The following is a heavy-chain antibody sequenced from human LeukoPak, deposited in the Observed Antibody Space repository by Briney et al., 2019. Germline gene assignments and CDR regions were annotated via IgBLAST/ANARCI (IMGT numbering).Heavy chain of an antibody. CDR3: AKETSAYYGWFVS. J-gene: IGHJ5*01. CDR2: IYSSGST. Sequence: PAETLSLTCTVSGGSISSYYWSWIRQPAGKGLEWIARIYSSGSTNYNPSLKSRVTMSVDTSKNQFSLNLSSVTAADTAFYYCAKETSAYYGWFVSWGQGTLVRVSS. V-gene: IGHV4-4*07. D-gene: IGHD3-22*01. CDR1: GGSISSYY.